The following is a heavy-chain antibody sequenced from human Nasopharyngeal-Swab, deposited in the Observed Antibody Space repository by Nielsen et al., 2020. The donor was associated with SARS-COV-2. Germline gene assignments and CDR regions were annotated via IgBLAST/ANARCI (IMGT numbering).Heavy chain of an antibody. Sequence: GESLKISCAASGFTFSSYGMHWVRQAPGKGLEWVAVISYDGSNKYYADSVEGRFTISRDNSKNTLYLQMNSLRAEDTAVYYCARDRGDGYNLYYFDYWGQGTLVTVSS. CDR2: ISYDGSNK. CDR3: ARDRGDGYNLYYFDY. J-gene: IGHJ4*02. CDR1: GFTFSSYG. D-gene: IGHD5-24*01. V-gene: IGHV3-30*03.